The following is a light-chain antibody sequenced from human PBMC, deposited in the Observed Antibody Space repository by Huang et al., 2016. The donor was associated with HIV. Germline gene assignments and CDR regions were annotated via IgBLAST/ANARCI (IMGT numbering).Light chain of an antibody. CDR1: QSISNF. CDR3: QQRSNWPLT. J-gene: IGKJ4*01. CDR2: DAS. V-gene: IGKV3-11*01. Sequence: EIVLTQSPATLSLSPGEGGTLSCRASQSISNFLAWFQQKPGQAPRLLITDASNRATGIPARVSGSGSGTDFTLTISSLEPEDFAVYYCQQRSNWPLTFGGGTKVEIK.